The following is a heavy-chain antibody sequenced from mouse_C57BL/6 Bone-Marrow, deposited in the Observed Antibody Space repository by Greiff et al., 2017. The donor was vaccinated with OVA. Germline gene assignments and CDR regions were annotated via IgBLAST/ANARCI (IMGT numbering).Heavy chain of an antibody. CDR2: IYPGGGST. D-gene: IGHD6-1*01. CDR3: AREVIDPLDY. J-gene: IGHJ2*01. Sequence: VQLQQPGAELVKPGASVKMSCKASGYTFTSYWITWVKQRPGQGLEWIGDIYPGGGSTNYTAKFQSKATLTVDTSSSTAYMPLSSVTSEDAAVDYCAREVIDPLDYGGKGTTLTGSS. CDR1: GYTFTSYW. V-gene: IGHV1-55*01.